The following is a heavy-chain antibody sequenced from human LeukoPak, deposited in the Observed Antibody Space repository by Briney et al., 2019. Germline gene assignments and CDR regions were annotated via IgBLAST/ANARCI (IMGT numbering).Heavy chain of an antibody. V-gene: IGHV3-33*01. D-gene: IGHD4-17*01. CDR3: ARDSMTTVTTGWFDR. CDR2: IWYGGNNR. CDR1: GFIFSTYG. J-gene: IGHJ5*02. Sequence: SGGSLRLSCAASGFIFSTYGMHWVRQAPGKGLEWVAVIWYGGNNRNYADSVKGRFTISRDNSKNTLYLQMESLRAEDTAVYYCARDSMTTVTTGWFDRWGQGTLVTVSS.